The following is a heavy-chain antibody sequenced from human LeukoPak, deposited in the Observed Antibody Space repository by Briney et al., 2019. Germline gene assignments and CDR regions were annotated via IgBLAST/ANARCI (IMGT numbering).Heavy chain of an antibody. Sequence: GGSLRLSCAASGFTFSSYAMSWVRQAPGKGLEWISAISGSGGSTYYADSVKGRFTISRDNSKNTLYLQMNSLRAEDTAVYYCAKVQYQLLYSYFDYWGQGTLVTVSS. V-gene: IGHV3-23*01. J-gene: IGHJ4*02. CDR1: GFTFSSYA. D-gene: IGHD2-2*02. CDR2: ISGSGGST. CDR3: AKVQYQLLYSYFDY.